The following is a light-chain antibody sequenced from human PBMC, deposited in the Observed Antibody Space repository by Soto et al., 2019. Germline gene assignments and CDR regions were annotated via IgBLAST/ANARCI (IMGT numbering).Light chain of an antibody. V-gene: IGLV2-23*02. CDR1: SSDIGSYDL. CDR3: CSFADFTYV. J-gene: IGLJ1*01. Sequence: QSALTQPASVSGSPGQSITISCTGTSSDIGSYDLVSWYQQHPGTAPKLIIYEVTKRPSGVSTRFSGSKSGNTASLTISGLQPVDDADYYCCSFADFTYVFGTGTKVTVL. CDR2: EVT.